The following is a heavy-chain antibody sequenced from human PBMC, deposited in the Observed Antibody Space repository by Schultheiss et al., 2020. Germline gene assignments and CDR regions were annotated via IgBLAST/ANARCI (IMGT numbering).Heavy chain of an antibody. CDR2: IYYSGST. V-gene: IGHV4-39*01. CDR1: GFSFSTSGMC. Sequence: SGPTLVKPTETLTLTCTFSGFSFSTSGMCVSWIRQPPGKGLEWIGSIYYSGSTYYNPSLKSRVTISVDTSKNQFSLKLSSVTAADTAVYYCARHGRRNWNDGDYWGQGTRVT. D-gene: IGHD1-1*01. J-gene: IGHJ4*02. CDR3: ARHGRRNWNDGDY.